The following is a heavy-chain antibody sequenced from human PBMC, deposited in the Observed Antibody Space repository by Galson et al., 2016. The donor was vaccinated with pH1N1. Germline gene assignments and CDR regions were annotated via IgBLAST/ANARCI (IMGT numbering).Heavy chain of an antibody. J-gene: IGHJ4*02. V-gene: IGHV3-21*01. Sequence: SLRLSCAASGFTFSSYNMNWVRQAPGKGLEWVSSISSSTSYKYYADSVKGRFTISRDSAKNSLYLQMNSLRAEDTAVYYCARGKRSIGWTTVDYWGQGTLVTVSS. CDR3: ARGKRSIGWTTVDY. CDR2: ISSSTSYK. D-gene: IGHD6-19*01. CDR1: GFTFSSYN.